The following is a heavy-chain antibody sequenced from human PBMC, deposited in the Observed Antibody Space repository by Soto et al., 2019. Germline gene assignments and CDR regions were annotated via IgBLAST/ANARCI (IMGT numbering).Heavy chain of an antibody. CDR2: ISSSSSTI. CDR1: GFTFSSYS. CDR3: ARWAHDFWGGYGACDY. D-gene: IGHD3-3*01. J-gene: IGHJ4*02. Sequence: EVQLVESGGGLVQPGGSLRLSCAASGFTFSSYSMNWVRQAPGKGLEWVSYISSSSSTIYYADSVKGRFTISRDNAKNSLYLQMNSLRAEDTAVYYCARWAHDFWGGYGACDYWGQGTLVTVSS. V-gene: IGHV3-48*01.